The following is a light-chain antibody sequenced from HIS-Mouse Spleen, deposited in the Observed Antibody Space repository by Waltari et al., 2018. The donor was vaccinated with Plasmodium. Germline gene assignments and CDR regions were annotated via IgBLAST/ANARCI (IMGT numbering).Light chain of an antibody. CDR2: DDS. Sequence: SYVLTQPPSVSVAPGQTARITCGGNNIGSKSVHWYQQKPGQAPGLVVYDDSDRPSGIPRRCAGSNSGNTATLTISRVEAGEEADYYCQVWDSSSDHYVFGTGTKVTVL. CDR3: QVWDSSSDHYV. CDR1: NIGSKS. J-gene: IGLJ1*01. V-gene: IGLV3-21*02.